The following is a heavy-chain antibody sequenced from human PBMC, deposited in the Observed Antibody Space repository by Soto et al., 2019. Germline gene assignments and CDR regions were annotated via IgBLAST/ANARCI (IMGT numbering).Heavy chain of an antibody. CDR3: ARELASGN. V-gene: IGHV3-30*03. J-gene: IGHJ4*02. CDR1: GFTLSNNG. Sequence: QVQLVESGGGVVQPGRSLRLSFAASGFTLSNNGMHWVRQAPGKGLEWVAVISRDGNTKFYADSVKGRFAISKDNSENTLYLQMNSLRLEDTAVYFCARELASGNWGQGTLVTVSS. D-gene: IGHD3-10*01. CDR2: ISRDGNTK.